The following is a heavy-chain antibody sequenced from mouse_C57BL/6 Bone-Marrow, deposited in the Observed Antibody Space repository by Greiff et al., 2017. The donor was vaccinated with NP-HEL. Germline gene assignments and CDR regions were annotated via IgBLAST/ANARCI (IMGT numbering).Heavy chain of an antibody. D-gene: IGHD1-1*01. V-gene: IGHV1-26*01. J-gene: IGHJ1*03. Sequence: EVQLQQSGPELVKPGASVKISCKASGYTFTDYYMNWVKQSHGKSLEWIGDINPNNGGTSYTQKFKGKATLTVDKSSSTAYRELRSLTSEDYAVYYCARNYYGSSFGVWGTGTTVTVSS. CDR2: INPNNGGT. CDR1: GYTFTDYY. CDR3: ARNYYGSSFGV.